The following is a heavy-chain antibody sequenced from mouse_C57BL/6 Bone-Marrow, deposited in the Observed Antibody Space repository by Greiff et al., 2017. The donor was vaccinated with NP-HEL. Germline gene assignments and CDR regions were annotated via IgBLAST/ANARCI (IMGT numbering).Heavy chain of an antibody. CDR3: ARADYGSSSYWYFDV. Sequence: VQRVESGPGLVQPSQSLSITCTVSGFSLTSYGVHWVRQSPGKGLEWLGVIWSGGSTDYNAAFISRLSISKDNSKSQVFFKMNSLQADDTAIYYCARADYGSSSYWYFDVWGTGTTVTVSS. CDR2: IWSGGST. D-gene: IGHD1-1*01. CDR1: GFSLTSYG. J-gene: IGHJ1*03. V-gene: IGHV2-2*01.